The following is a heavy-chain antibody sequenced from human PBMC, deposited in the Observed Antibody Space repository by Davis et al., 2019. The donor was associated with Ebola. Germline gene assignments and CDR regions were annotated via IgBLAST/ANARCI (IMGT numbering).Heavy chain of an antibody. J-gene: IGHJ5*02. V-gene: IGHV4-39*01. D-gene: IGHD3-16*01. Sequence: SETLSLTCTVSGGSISSSSYYWGWIRQPPGKGLEWIGSIYYSGSTYYNPSLKSRVTISVDTSKNRFSLQLNSVTPEDTAVYYCARALGSWFDTWGQGTLVIVSS. CDR2: IYYSGST. CDR3: ARALGSWFDT. CDR1: GGSISSSSYY.